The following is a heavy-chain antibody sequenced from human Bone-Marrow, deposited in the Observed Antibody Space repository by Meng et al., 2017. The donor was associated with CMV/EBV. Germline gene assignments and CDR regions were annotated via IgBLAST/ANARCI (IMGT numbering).Heavy chain of an antibody. J-gene: IGHJ5*02. V-gene: IGHV1-46*01. CDR2: INPSGGST. CDR3: ARDHYSSSWYSNWFDP. Sequence: ASVKVSCKASGYTFTSYYMHWVRQAPGQGLEWMGIINPSGGSTSYAQKFQGRVTMTRDTSTSTVYMEPSSLRSEDTAVYYCARDHYSSSWYSNWFDPWGQGTLVTVSS. CDR1: GYTFTSYY. D-gene: IGHD6-13*01.